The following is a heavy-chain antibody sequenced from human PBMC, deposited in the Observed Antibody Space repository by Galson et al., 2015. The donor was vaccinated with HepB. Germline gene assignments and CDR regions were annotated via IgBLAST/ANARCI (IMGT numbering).Heavy chain of an antibody. Sequence: SVKVSCKASGYTFTSYYMHWVRQAPGQGLEWMGIVNPSGGSTIYAQKFQGRVTMTEDTSTDTAYMELSSLRSEDTAVYYCATHVIAAAGTPFDIWGQGTMVTVSS. D-gene: IGHD6-13*01. CDR1: GYTFTSYY. CDR2: VNPSGGST. J-gene: IGHJ3*02. V-gene: IGHV1-46*01. CDR3: ATHVIAAAGTPFDI.